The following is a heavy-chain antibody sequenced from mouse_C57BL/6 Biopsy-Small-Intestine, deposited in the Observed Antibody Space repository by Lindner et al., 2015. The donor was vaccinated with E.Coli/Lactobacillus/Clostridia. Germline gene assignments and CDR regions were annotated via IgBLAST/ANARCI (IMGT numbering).Heavy chain of an antibody. CDR1: GYTFTSYW. V-gene: IGHV1-64*01. D-gene: IGHD1-1*01. Sequence: QLQRSGAELVKPGASVKLSCKASGYTFTSYWMHWVKQRPGQGLEWIGMIHPNSGSTNYNEKFKSKATLTVDKSSSTAYMQLSSLTSEDSAVYYCARSDMITTVVATDFDVWGTGTTVTVSS. CDR2: IHPNSGST. J-gene: IGHJ1*03. CDR3: ARSDMITTVVATDFDV.